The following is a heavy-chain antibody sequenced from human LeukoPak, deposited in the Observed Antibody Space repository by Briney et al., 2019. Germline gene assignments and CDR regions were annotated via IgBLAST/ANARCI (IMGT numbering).Heavy chain of an antibody. V-gene: IGHV3-23*01. CDR3: AKPFGFLEWLYGGYFDS. J-gene: IGHJ4*02. CDR1: GFTFSNFA. D-gene: IGHD3-3*01. CDR2: VSSDGTNT. Sequence: PGGSLRLSCAASGFTFSNFAMSWVRQAPGKGLEWVSAVSSDGTNTYYTDSLKGRFTISRDNSKNTVFLQMHSLTAEDTAVYYCAKPFGFLEWLYGGYFDSWGQGTLVTVSS.